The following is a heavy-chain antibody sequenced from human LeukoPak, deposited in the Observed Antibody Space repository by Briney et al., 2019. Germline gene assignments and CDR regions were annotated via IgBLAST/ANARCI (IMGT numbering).Heavy chain of an antibody. CDR2: INPNSGGT. V-gene: IGHV1-2*02. J-gene: IGHJ5*02. CDR3: ARIIEVANTLNWFDP. D-gene: IGHD6-19*01. Sequence: ASVKVSCKASGYTFTGYFMHWVRQAPGQGLEWMGWINPNSGGTNYAQKFQGRVTMTRDTSISTAYMELSRLRSDDTAVYYCARIIEVANTLNWFDPWGQGTLVTVPS. CDR1: GYTFTGYF.